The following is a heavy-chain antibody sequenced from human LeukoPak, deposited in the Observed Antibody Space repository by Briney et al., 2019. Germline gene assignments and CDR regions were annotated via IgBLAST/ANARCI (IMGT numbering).Heavy chain of an antibody. CDR2: INWNSDST. CDR3: AKNLGSGWFFPFDS. CDR1: GFTFDDHG. Sequence: GGSLRLSCAASGFTFDDHGMTWVRQAPGKGLEWVSGINWNSDSTGYADSVKGRFTISRDNAKNSLYLQMNSLRAEDTALYYCAKNLGSGWFFPFDSWGQGTLVTVSS. V-gene: IGHV3-20*04. D-gene: IGHD6-19*01. J-gene: IGHJ4*02.